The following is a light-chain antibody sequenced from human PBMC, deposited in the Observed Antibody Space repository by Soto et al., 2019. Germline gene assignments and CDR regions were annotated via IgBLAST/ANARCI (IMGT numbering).Light chain of an antibody. J-gene: IGKJ1*01. V-gene: IGKV3-15*01. CDR1: QSISTY. CDR3: QHYNNWPPWT. Sequence: EIVLTQSPATLSLFPGERATLSCRASQSISTYLAWYQQKPGQAPRLLIYGASIRATGIPARFSGSGSGTEFTLTISSLQSEDFAVYYCQHYNNWPPWTFGQGTKVDIK. CDR2: GAS.